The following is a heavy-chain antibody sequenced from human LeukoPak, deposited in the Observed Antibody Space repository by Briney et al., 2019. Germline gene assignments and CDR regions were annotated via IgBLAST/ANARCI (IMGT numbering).Heavy chain of an antibody. J-gene: IGHJ3*02. V-gene: IGHV4-59*01. Sequence: PSETLSLTCTVSGGSISSYYWSWIRQPPGKGLEWIGYIYYSASTNYNPSLKSRVTISVDTSKNQFSLKLSSVTAADTAVYYCARERLGYSYGYPDAFDIWGQGTMVTVSS. CDR3: ARERLGYSYGYPDAFDI. CDR1: GGSISSYY. D-gene: IGHD5-18*01. CDR2: IYYSAST.